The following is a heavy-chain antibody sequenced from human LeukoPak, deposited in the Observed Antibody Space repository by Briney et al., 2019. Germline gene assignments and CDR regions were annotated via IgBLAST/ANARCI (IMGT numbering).Heavy chain of an antibody. CDR3: ATAGVRGAKFDY. J-gene: IGHJ4*02. V-gene: IGHV1-24*01. CDR2: FDPEDGET. D-gene: IGHD3-10*02. CDR1: GYTLTELS. Sequence: ASVKVSCKVSGYTLTELSMHWVRQAPGKGLGWMGGFDPEDGETIYAQKFQGRVTMTEDTSTDTAYMELSSLRSEDTAVYYCATAGVRGAKFDYWGQGTLVTVSS.